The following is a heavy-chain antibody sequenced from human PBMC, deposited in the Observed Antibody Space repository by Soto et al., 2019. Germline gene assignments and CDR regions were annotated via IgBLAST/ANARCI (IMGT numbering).Heavy chain of an antibody. J-gene: IGHJ4*02. Sequence: QVQLVESGGGLVKPGGSLRLSCEVSGFNFSDNYMTWIRQAPGKGLEWVSYISRGSDDTHYADAVKGRFTISRDNAKNSLVLQMTSLRAEDTAVYYCARFRSNSGTRFYFDYWGQGALVTVSS. CDR3: ARFRSNSGTRFYFDY. CDR1: GFNFSDNY. D-gene: IGHD3-10*01. V-gene: IGHV3-11*05. CDR2: ISRGSDDT.